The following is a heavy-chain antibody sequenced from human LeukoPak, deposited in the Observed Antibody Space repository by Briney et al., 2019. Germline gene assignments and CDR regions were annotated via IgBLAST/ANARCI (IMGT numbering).Heavy chain of an antibody. V-gene: IGHV3-33*01. CDR3: ARGSGSFSGGFDY. CDR1: GFTFSSYG. D-gene: IGHD1-26*01. Sequence: GGSLRLSCAASGFTFSSYGMHWVRQTPGKGLEWVAVIWSDGSNKYYADSVKGRFTISRDNSKNTLYLQMNSLRAEDTAVYYCARGSGSFSGGFDYWGQGTLVTVSS. CDR2: IWSDGSNK. J-gene: IGHJ4*02.